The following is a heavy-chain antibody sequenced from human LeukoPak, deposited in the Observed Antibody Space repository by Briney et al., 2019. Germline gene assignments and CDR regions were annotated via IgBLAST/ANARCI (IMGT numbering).Heavy chain of an antibody. CDR3: ARGREVGAPGGVDAFDI. CDR1: GGSISSYY. D-gene: IGHD1-26*01. J-gene: IGHJ3*02. Sequence: SENLSLTCTVSGGSISSYYWSWIRQPPGKGLEWIGYIYYSGSTNYNPSLKSRVTISVDTSKNQFSLKLSSVTAADTAVYYCARGREVGAPGGVDAFDIWGQGTMVTVSS. V-gene: IGHV4-59*01. CDR2: IYYSGST.